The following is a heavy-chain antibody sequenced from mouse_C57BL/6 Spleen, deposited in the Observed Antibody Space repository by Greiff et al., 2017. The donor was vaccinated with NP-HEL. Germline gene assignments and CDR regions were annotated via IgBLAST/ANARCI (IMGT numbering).Heavy chain of an antibody. J-gene: IGHJ3*01. CDR2: IDPSDSDT. CDR3: ARDEGDY. CDR1: GYTFTSSW. V-gene: IGHV1-69*01. Sequence: VQLQQSGAELVMPGASVKLSCKASGYTFTSSWMHWVKQRPGQGLEWIGEIDPSDSDTNYNQKFKGKSTLTVDKSSSTAYMQLSSLTSEDSAVYYCARDEGDYWGQGTLVTVSA.